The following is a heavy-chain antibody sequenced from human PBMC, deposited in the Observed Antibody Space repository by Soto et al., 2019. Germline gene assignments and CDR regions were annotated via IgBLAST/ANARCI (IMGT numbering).Heavy chain of an antibody. CDR1: GGSISRYY. V-gene: IGHV4-59*01. CDR2: IYYSGST. Sequence: SETLSLTCTLSGGSISRYYWSWIRQPPGKGREWIGYIYYSGSTNYNPSLKSRVTISVDTSKNQFSLKLSSVTAADTAVYYCAREEGDTAMAYGMDVWGQGTTVTFSS. CDR3: AREEGDTAMAYGMDV. D-gene: IGHD5-18*01. J-gene: IGHJ6*02.